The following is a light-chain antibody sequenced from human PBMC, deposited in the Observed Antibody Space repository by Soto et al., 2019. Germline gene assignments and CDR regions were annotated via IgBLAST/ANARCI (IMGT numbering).Light chain of an antibody. V-gene: IGKV3-15*01. Sequence: EIVMTQSPVTLSVSPGERATLSCRASQSVATNLAWYQQKPGQPPRLLIYGASTRATGIPARFSGSGSGTEFTLTISSLQSVDFAVYSCQQYNNWPWTFGQGTKVDI. CDR2: GAS. J-gene: IGKJ1*01. CDR1: QSVATN. CDR3: QQYNNWPWT.